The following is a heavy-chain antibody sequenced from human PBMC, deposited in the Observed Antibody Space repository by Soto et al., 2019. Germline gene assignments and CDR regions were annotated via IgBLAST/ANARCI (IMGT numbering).Heavy chain of an antibody. D-gene: IGHD3-10*01. CDR2: IYYSGST. V-gene: IGHV4-30-4*01. J-gene: IGHJ3*02. Sequence: SETLSLTCTVSVGSISSGDYYWSWIRQPPGKGLEWIGYIYYSGSTYYNPSLKSRVTISVDTSKDQFSLKLSSVTAADTAVYYCARTGATDAFDIWGQGTMVTVSS. CDR1: VGSISSGDYY. CDR3: ARTGATDAFDI.